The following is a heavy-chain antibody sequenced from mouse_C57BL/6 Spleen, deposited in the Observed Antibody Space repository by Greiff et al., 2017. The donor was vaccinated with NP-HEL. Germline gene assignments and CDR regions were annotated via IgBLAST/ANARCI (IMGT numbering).Heavy chain of an antibody. CDR2: ISSGSSTI. D-gene: IGHD1-1*01. J-gene: IGHJ3*01. CDR3: AKNYGSSWAWFAY. CDR1: GFTFSDYG. Sequence: EVKLVESGGGLVKPGGSLKLSCAASGFTFSDYGMHWVRQAPEKGLEWVAYISSGSSTIYYADTVKGRFTISRDNAKNTLFLQMTSLRSEDTAMYYCAKNYGSSWAWFAYWGQGTLVTVSA. V-gene: IGHV5-17*01.